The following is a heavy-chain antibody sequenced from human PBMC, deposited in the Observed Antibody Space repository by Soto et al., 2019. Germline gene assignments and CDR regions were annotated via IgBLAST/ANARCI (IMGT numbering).Heavy chain of an antibody. J-gene: IGHJ4*02. V-gene: IGHV3-23*01. D-gene: IGHD3-22*01. Sequence: EVQLLESGGGLVQPGGSLSPSCAASAFTFNNYAMSWVRQAPGKGLEWVSGIGGSGRITYYADSVKGRFTISRDNSNNTLFLQMNSLRAEDTAVYYCAKSRYSDSSGDFYDYWGQGTLVTVSS. CDR3: AKSRYSDSSGDFYDY. CDR2: IGGSGRIT. CDR1: AFTFNNYA.